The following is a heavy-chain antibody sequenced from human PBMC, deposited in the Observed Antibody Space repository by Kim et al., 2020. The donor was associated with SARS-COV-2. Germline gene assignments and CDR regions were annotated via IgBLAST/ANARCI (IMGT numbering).Heavy chain of an antibody. CDR1: SGSISSGSYY. J-gene: IGHJ4*02. CDR2: IYYSGTT. CDR3: ARRGKFDDILTYYNPHFDY. Sequence: SETLSLTCTVSSGSISSGSYYWGWIRQPPGKGLEWIGSIYYSGTTYYNSPLKSRVTISVDTSKNQFSLKLSYVTAADTAVYFCARRGKFDDILTYYNPHFDYWGQGTLVTVSS. V-gene: IGHV4-39*01. D-gene: IGHD3-9*01.